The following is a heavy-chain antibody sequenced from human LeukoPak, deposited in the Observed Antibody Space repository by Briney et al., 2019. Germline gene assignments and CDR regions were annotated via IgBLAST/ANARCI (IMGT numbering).Heavy chain of an antibody. J-gene: IGHJ3*02. V-gene: IGHV4-59*01. CDR1: GGTISSYY. CDR3: ATDSGGYFNVMGIDAFDI. D-gene: IGHD3-10*01. Sequence: PSETLSLTCTVSGGTISSYYWSWIRQPPGKGLEWVGYIYYSGSTNYNPSLKSRGTISVATSKTKFSLKLSSATAADTAVYYCATDSGGYFNVMGIDAFDIWGQGTMVTVSS. CDR2: IYYSGST.